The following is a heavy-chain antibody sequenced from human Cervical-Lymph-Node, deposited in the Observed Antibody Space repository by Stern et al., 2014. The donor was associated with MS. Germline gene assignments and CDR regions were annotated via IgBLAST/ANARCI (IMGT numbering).Heavy chain of an antibody. CDR2: ISHDGVKK. CDR3: ASRYDYGDYIY. CDR1: GFTFSVYA. V-gene: IGHV3-30-3*01. D-gene: IGHD4-17*01. Sequence: VQLEESGGGVVQPGTSLRLSCEASGFTFSVYAFYLVRQAPGKGLEWVAFISHDGVKKYFADSMKGRLTVSRDNSRSTVYLHMNGLRTDDTAIYYCASRYDYGDYIYWGQGSLVTVSS. J-gene: IGHJ4*02.